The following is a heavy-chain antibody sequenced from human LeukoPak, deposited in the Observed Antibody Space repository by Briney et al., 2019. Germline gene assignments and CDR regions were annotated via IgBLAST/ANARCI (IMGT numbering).Heavy chain of an antibody. CDR1: GGYISSSSYY. CDR3: ARGYSSSCFRCGAFDI. V-gene: IGHV4-61*05. Sequence: PSETLSLTCSVSGGYISSSSYYWGWIRQPPGKGLEWIGYIYYSGSTNYNPSLKSRVTISVDTSKNQFSLKLSSVTAADTAVYYCARGYSSSCFRCGAFDIWGQGTMVTVSS. D-gene: IGHD6-13*01. J-gene: IGHJ3*02. CDR2: IYYSGST.